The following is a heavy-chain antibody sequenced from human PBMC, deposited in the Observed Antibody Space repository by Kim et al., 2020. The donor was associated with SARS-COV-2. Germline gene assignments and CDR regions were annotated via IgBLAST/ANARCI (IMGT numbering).Heavy chain of an antibody. V-gene: IGHV5-51*01. D-gene: IGHD6-13*01. CDR3: ARQSSFSSSWYASGYYYGMDV. CDR2: LYPGDSDT. Sequence: GESLKISCKGSGYSFTSYWIGWVRQMPGKGLEWMGILYPGDSDTRYSPSFQGQVTISADKSISTAYLQWSSLKASDTAMYYCARQSSFSSSWYASGYYYGMDVWGQGTTVTVSS. CDR1: GYSFTSYW. J-gene: IGHJ6*02.